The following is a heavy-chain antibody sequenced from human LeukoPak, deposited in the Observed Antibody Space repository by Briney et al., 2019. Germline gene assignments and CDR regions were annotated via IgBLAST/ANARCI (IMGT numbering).Heavy chain of an antibody. CDR3: ARGSSGYSYGYDFGY. D-gene: IGHD5-18*01. CDR2: ISSSGSTI. V-gene: IGHV3-48*03. Sequence: QTGGSLRLSCAASGFTFSSYEMNWVRQAPGKGLEWVSYISSSGSTIYYADSVKGRFTISRDNAKNSLYLQMNSLRAEDTAVYYCARGSSGYSYGYDFGYWGQGTLVTVSS. J-gene: IGHJ4*02. CDR1: GFTFSSYE.